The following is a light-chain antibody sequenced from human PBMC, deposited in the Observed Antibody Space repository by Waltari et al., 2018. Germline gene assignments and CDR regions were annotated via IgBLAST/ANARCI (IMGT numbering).Light chain of an antibody. J-gene: IGLJ2*01. CDR3: QSYDSSLDVV. CDR2: GNI. V-gene: IGLV1-40*01. CDR1: SSNIGAGYD. Sequence: QSVLTQPPSVSGAPGQRVTISCAGSSSNIGAGYDVNWYQQLPGPAPKLLIYGNINRPSGVPDRFSGSKSGTSASLAITGLQADDEADYYCQSYDSSLDVVFGGGTKLTVL.